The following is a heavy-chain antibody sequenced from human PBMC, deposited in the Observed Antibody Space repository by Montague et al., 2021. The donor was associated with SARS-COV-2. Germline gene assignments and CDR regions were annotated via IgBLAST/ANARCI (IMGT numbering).Heavy chain of an antibody. V-gene: IGHV4-59*01. CDR3: ARHTRGWQPFDF. CDR2: IYSSGST. CDR1: GGSIRSYY. D-gene: IGHD6-19*01. Sequence: SETLSLTCTVSGGSIRSYYWSWIRQPPGKGLEWIGEIYSSGSTNYNPSLKSRVPISMDTSKSQFSLKLTSVTAADTAVYYCARHTRGWQPFDFWGQGILVTVSS. J-gene: IGHJ4*02.